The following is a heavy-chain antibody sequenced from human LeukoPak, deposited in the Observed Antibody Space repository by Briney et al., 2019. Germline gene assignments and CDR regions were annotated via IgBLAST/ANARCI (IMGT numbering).Heavy chain of an antibody. D-gene: IGHD3-10*01. CDR1: GFTFSNAW. Sequence: GGSLRLSCAASGFTFSNAWMSWVRQAPGKGLEWVGRIKSKTDGGTTDYAAPVKGRFTISRDDSKNTLYLQMNSLKTKDTAVYYCTTRHGSGSPFDYWGQGTLVTVSS. CDR3: TTRHGSGSPFDY. V-gene: IGHV3-15*01. CDR2: IKSKTDGGTT. J-gene: IGHJ4*02.